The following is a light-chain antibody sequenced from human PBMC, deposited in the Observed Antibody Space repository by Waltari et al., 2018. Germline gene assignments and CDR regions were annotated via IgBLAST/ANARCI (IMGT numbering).Light chain of an antibody. Sequence: DILMTQSPSSLSASVGDRVTITCRASQDIRQYLAWLQQKPGKVPKLLIYVASTLHSGVPSRFSGCGSGTDFTLTISSLQPEDVATYYCQSYSTSCRTFGQGTTVEIK. J-gene: IGKJ1*01. CDR2: VAS. CDR1: QDIRQY. V-gene: IGKV1-27*01. CDR3: QSYSTSCRT.